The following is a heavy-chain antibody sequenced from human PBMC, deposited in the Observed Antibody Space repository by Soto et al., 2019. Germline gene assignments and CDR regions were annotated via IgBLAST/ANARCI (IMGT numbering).Heavy chain of an antibody. CDR1: GFPFSSYW. CDR2: IKQDGSEK. D-gene: IGHD3-3*01. Sequence: PGGSLRLTCAAYGFPFSSYWMSLVRPAPGKGLEWVANIKQDGSEKYYVDSVKGRFTISRDNAKNSLYLQMNSLRAEDTAVYYCARDLRYDFWTDAFDIWGQGKMVTVS. CDR3: ARDLRYDFWTDAFDI. V-gene: IGHV3-7*01. J-gene: IGHJ3*02.